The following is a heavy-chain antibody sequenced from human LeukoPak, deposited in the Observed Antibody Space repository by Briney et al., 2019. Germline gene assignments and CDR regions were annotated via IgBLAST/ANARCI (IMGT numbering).Heavy chain of an antibody. Sequence: ASVKVSCKASGYTFTGYYMHRVRQAPGQGLEWMGWINPNSGGTNYAQKFQGRVTMTRDTSISTAYMELSRLRSDDTAVYYCARSLPAGYSNSWYEAPFDYWGQGTLVTVSS. CDR3: ARSLPAGYSNSWYEAPFDY. V-gene: IGHV1-2*02. D-gene: IGHD6-13*01. J-gene: IGHJ4*02. CDR2: INPNSGGT. CDR1: GYTFTGYY.